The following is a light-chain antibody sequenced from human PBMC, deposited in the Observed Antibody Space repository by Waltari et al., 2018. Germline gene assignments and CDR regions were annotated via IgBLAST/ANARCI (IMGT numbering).Light chain of an antibody. CDR2: RTS. V-gene: IGKV1-5*03. CDR3: QHYDSYSPWT. CDR1: QDVNSW. J-gene: IGKJ1*01. Sequence: DIQMTPSPSTLSASVGERVSIPCRASQDVNSWLAWYQQKPGKAPKLLIYRTSRLESGVPSRFSGSGSGTEFTLTISSLQPDDFATYYCQHYDSYSPWTFGQGTRVEV.